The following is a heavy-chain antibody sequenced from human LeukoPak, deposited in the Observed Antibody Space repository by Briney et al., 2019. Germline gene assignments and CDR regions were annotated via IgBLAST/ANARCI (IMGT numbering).Heavy chain of an antibody. Sequence: TSETLSLTCAVYGGSFSGYYWSWIRQPPGKGLEWIGEINHSGSTNYNPSLKSRVTISVDTSKNQFSLKLSSVTAADTAVYYCARENPTPLTNYDFWSGYASNFDYWGQGTLVTVSS. CDR3: ARENPTPLTNYDFWSGYASNFDY. CDR2: INHSGST. J-gene: IGHJ4*02. V-gene: IGHV4-34*01. D-gene: IGHD3-3*01. CDR1: GGSFSGYY.